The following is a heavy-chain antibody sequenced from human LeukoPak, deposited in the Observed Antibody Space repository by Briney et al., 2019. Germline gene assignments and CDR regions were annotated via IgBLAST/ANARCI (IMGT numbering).Heavy chain of an antibody. V-gene: IGHV4-59*08. CDR3: ARLGSGRDY. J-gene: IGHJ4*02. Sequence: SETLSLTCSVSGDSISMHYWSWIRQPPGKGLEWIGSIYYSGSTNYNPSLKSRVTISVDTSKNQFSLKLSSVTAADTAVYYCARLGSGRDYWGQGTLVTVSS. CDR1: GDSISMHY. D-gene: IGHD2-15*01. CDR2: IYYSGST.